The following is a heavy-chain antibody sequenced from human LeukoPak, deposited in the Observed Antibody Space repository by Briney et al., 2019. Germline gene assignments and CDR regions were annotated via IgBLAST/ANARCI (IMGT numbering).Heavy chain of an antibody. J-gene: IGHJ4*02. V-gene: IGHV4-59*01. CDR3: ARGARYYYDNCDSGPIHFEY. Sequence: SETLSLTCTVSGGSISSYYWSWIRQPPGKGLEWIGYDYYSGRTNYNPSLRSRVTISIDTSKNQGSLKLSSVTAADTAVYYCARGARYYYDNCDSGPIHFEYWGQGTLVAVSP. CDR1: GGSISSYY. CDR2: DYYSGRT. D-gene: IGHD3-22*01.